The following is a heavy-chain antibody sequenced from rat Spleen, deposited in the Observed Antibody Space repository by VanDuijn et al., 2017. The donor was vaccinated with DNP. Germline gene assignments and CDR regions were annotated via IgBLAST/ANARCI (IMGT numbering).Heavy chain of an antibody. V-gene: IGHV5-7*01. D-gene: IGHD1-12*01. CDR1: GFTFSDYY. J-gene: IGHJ4*01. Sequence: EVKLVESGGGLVQPGRSLKLSCAASGFTFSDYYMAWVRQAPKKGLEWVATISYDGSSTYYPDSVKGRFTISRDNAKSSLYLQMNSLKSEDTATYYCARHRTIMPYYYVMDAWGQGASVTVSS. CDR3: ARHRTIMPYYYVMDA. CDR2: ISYDGSST.